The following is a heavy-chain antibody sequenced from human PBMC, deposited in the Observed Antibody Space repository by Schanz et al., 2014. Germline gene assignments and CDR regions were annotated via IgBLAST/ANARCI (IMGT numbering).Heavy chain of an antibody. Sequence: VQLLESGGGLIQPGGSLRLSCAASGFSVGNKYMNWVRQAPGKGLEWVAFVPFDGSQKFYADSVKGRFTISRDNSKNTVYIQMNSLRAEDTAVYYCAASSGWHPSTDYWGQGTLVTVSS. CDR1: GFSVGNKY. D-gene: IGHD6-19*01. CDR3: AASSGWHPSTDY. J-gene: IGHJ4*02. V-gene: IGHV3-30*14. CDR2: VPFDGSQK.